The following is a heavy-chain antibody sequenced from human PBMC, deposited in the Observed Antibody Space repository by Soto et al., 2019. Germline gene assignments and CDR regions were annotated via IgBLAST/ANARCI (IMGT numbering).Heavy chain of an antibody. CDR3: ARAVAVAADFDF. V-gene: IGHV1-3*01. CDR2: INAGNGNT. Sequence: ASVKVSCKASGYTFTGYAMHWVRQAPGQRLEWMGWINAGNGNTKYSQKFQGRVTITRDTSASAAYMELSSLSSEDTAVYYCARAVAVAADFDFWGQGTLVTVSS. D-gene: IGHD6-19*01. CDR1: GYTFTGYA. J-gene: IGHJ4*02.